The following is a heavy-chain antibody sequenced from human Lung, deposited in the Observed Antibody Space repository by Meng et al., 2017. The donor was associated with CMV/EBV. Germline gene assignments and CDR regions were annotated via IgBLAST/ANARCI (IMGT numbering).Heavy chain of an antibody. J-gene: IGHJ2*01. Sequence: QVQLQESGPGLVKPSETLSLTCTVSGGSISSYFLSWIRQPAGKGLEWIGRIYTTGSTNYNSSLKSRITLSLDTSKNQFSLELSSVTAADTAVYYCATTDWGFSRWYFDLWGRGTLVTVAS. CDR1: GGSISSYF. CDR3: ATTDWGFSRWYFDL. CDR2: IYTTGST. D-gene: IGHD3-16*01. V-gene: IGHV4-4*07.